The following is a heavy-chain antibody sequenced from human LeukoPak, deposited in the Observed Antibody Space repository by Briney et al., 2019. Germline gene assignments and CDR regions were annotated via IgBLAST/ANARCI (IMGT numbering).Heavy chain of an antibody. CDR2: IIPIFGTA. J-gene: IGHJ4*02. Sequence: ASVNVSCTASVGTFSSYAISWVRQAPGQGVEWMGGIIPIFGTANYAQKFQGRVTITADESTSTAYMELSSLRSEDTAVYYCAREGGATPADYWGQGTLVTVSS. CDR3: AREGGATPADY. V-gene: IGHV1-69*13. D-gene: IGHD1-26*01. CDR1: VGTFSSYA.